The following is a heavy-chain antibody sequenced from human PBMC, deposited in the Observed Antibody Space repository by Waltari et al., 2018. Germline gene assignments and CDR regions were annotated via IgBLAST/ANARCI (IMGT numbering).Heavy chain of an antibody. J-gene: IGHJ6*02. CDR3: ARDWGIAAIYYYYGMDV. D-gene: IGHD6-13*01. CDR2: IYYSGNT. Sequence: QLQLQESGPGLVKPSETLSLTCTVSGGSISSSSYYWGWIRQPPGKGLGWIGSIYYSGNTSYNPSLKSRVTISVDTSKNQFSLKRSSVTAADTAVYYCARDWGIAAIYYYYGMDVWGQGTTVTVSS. V-gene: IGHV4-39*07. CDR1: GGSISSSSYY.